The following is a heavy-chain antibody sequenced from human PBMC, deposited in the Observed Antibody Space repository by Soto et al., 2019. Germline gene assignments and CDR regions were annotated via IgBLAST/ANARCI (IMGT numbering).Heavy chain of an antibody. D-gene: IGHD2-15*01. CDR3: AARVVAAHYYCYGMDV. J-gene: IGHJ6*02. CDR2: IVVGSGNT. CDR1: GFTFTSSA. V-gene: IGHV1-58*01. Sequence: SVKVSCKASGFTFTSSAVQWVRQARGQRLEWIGWIVVGSGNTNYAQKFQERVTITRDMSTSTAYMELSSLRSEDTAVYYCAARVVAAHYYCYGMDVWGQGTTVTVSS.